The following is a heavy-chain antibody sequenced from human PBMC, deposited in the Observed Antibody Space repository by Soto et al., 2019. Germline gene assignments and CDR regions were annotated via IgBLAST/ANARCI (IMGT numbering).Heavy chain of an antibody. CDR3: SIEGFCGLDS. CDR2: ISSNSDTV. CDR1: GFTFSSYE. V-gene: IGHV3-48*03. Sequence: GGSLRLSCAASGFTFSSYEMYWVGQAPGKGLEWISYISSNSDTVYYADSVKGRFTISRDNARNSLSVEMNSLRSEDTGVYYFSIEGFCGLDSWAHGPTVTVS. J-gene: IGHJ6*02.